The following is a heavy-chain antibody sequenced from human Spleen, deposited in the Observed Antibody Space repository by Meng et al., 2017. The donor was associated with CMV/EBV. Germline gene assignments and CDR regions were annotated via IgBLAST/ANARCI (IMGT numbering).Heavy chain of an antibody. CDR1: GGSISSYY. D-gene: IGHD1-1*01. Sequence: GSLSLSCPVSGGSISSYYWIWIRQPPGKGLQWVGYIYSSGRTNYNPYLKSRVTISVDTSKNQFSLKLSSVTAADTAVYYSARGTTLTYYIDYWGQGTLVTVSS. CDR3: ARGTTLTYYIDY. V-gene: IGHV4-59*01. CDR2: IYSSGRT. J-gene: IGHJ4*02.